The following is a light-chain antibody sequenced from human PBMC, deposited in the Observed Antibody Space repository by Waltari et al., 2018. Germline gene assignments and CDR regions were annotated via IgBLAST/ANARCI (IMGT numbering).Light chain of an antibody. V-gene: IGLV2-8*01. Sequence: QSALTQPPSASGSPGQSVTISCTGTSSDVGGYNYVSWYQQHPGKAPKLMIYEVSKRPSGVPDRFSVSKSGNTASLTVSGLQAENEADYYCSSYACGSYVFGTGTKVTVL. CDR3: SSYACGSYV. J-gene: IGLJ1*01. CDR2: EVS. CDR1: SSDVGGYNY.